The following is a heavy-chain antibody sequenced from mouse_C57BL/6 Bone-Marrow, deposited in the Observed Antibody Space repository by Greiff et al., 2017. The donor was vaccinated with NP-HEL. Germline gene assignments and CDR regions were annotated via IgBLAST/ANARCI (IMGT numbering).Heavy chain of an antibody. V-gene: IGHV5-17*01. Sequence: EVKLQESGGGLVKPGGSLKLSCAASGFTFSDYGMHWVRQAPEKGLEWVAYISSGSSTIYYADTVKGRFTISRDNAKNTLFLQMTSLRSEDTAMYYCARRTVVAHWYFDVWGTGTTVTVSS. CDR2: ISSGSSTI. J-gene: IGHJ1*03. D-gene: IGHD1-1*01. CDR1: GFTFSDYG. CDR3: ARRTVVAHWYFDV.